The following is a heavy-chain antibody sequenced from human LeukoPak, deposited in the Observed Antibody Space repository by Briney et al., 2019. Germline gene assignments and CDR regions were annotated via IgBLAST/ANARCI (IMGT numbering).Heavy chain of an antibody. D-gene: IGHD3-10*01. CDR1: GGSISSSSYY. V-gene: IGHV4-39*07. Sequence: PSETLSLTCTVSGGSISSSSYYWGWIRQPPGKGLEWIGSIYYSGSTYYNPSLKSRVTISVDTSKNQFSLKLSSVTAADTAVYYCARDALWFGELLLDYWGQGTLVTVSS. CDR2: IYYSGST. CDR3: ARDALWFGELLLDY. J-gene: IGHJ4*02.